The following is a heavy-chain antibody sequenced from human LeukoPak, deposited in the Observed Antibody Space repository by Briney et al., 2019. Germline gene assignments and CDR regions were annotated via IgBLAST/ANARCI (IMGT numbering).Heavy chain of an antibody. J-gene: IGHJ4*02. CDR2: LNPSGGNT. V-gene: IGHV3-23*01. CDR3: ARAQYSSGD. Sequence: PGASVRLSCAASGFSFSDCAMSWVRQAPGKGLEWVSGLNPSGGNTHYADSVKGRFTISRDNSKNTLYLQMNSLRAEDTAVYYCARAQYSSGDWGPGTLVTVSS. CDR1: GFSFSDCA. D-gene: IGHD6-25*01.